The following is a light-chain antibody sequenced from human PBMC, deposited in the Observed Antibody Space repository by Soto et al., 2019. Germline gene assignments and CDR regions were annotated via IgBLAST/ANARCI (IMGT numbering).Light chain of an antibody. Sequence: QSVLTQPPSVSGAPGQKVIISCTGSSSNIGAGYDVHWYQQLPGTAPKLLIYSNNNRPSGVPDRLSGSKSGTSASLAITGLQVEDEADYYCHSYDSSLSAAVFGGGTKLTVL. CDR3: HSYDSSLSAAV. CDR1: SSNIGAGYD. J-gene: IGLJ2*01. CDR2: SNN. V-gene: IGLV1-40*01.